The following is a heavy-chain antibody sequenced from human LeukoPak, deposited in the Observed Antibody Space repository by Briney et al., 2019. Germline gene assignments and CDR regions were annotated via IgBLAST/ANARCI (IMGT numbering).Heavy chain of an antibody. CDR1: GFTFSSYW. CDR2: INSDGSST. Sequence: GGSLRLSCAASGFTFSSYWMHWVRHAPGKGLVWVSRINSDGSSTNYADSVKGRFTISRDNAKNTLYLQMNSLRAEDTAVYYCARASKYYYYYYMDVWGKGTTVTVSS. J-gene: IGHJ6*03. V-gene: IGHV3-74*01. CDR3: ARASKYYYYYYMDV.